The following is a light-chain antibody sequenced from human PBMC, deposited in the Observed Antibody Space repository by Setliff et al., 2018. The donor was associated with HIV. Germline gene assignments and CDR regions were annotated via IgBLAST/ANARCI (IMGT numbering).Light chain of an antibody. CDR1: RSNIGRNS. Sequence: QFVLTQPPSASGTPGQRVTISCSGSRSNIGRNSVTWYQQFPGAAPKLLIYSNIQQPSGVPDRFSGSKSGSSASLAISGLQSEDEADYYCAAWDDTVNGYVFGTGTKVTVL. J-gene: IGLJ1*01. CDR2: SNI. CDR3: AAWDDTVNGYV. V-gene: IGLV1-44*01.